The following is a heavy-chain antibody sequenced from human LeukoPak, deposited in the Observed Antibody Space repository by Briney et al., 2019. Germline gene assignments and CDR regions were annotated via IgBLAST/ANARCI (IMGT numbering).Heavy chain of an antibody. J-gene: IGHJ3*02. CDR3: AKDVYYYDSSGSPGAFDI. D-gene: IGHD3-22*01. Sequence: PGGSLRLSCAASGFTFSTYGMHWVRQAPGKGLEWVAVISYDGSNKYYADSVKGRFTISRDNSKNTLYLQMNSLRAEDTAVYYCAKDVYYYDSSGSPGAFDIWGQGTMVTVSS. V-gene: IGHV3-30*18. CDR2: ISYDGSNK. CDR1: GFTFSTYG.